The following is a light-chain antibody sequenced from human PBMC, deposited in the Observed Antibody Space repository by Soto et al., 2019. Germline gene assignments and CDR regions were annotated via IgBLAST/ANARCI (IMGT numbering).Light chain of an antibody. Sequence: EIVMTQSPATLSVSPGEGATLSCRASQGVSRKLAWYQHKPGQAPRLLISGASTGATGIPARFSGSGSGTDFTLTISRLESEDCAVYYCQQYGGSPRTFGEGTKVDIK. CDR2: GAS. V-gene: IGKV3-15*01. J-gene: IGKJ1*01. CDR3: QQYGGSPRT. CDR1: QGVSRK.